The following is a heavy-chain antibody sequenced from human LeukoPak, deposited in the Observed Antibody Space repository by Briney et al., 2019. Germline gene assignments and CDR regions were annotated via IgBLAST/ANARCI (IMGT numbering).Heavy chain of an antibody. D-gene: IGHD6-13*01. CDR3: AREGDSSSQLYGFDY. V-gene: IGHV3-11*01. J-gene: IGHJ4*02. Sequence: GGSLRLSCAASGFTFSDYYMSWIRQAPGKGLEWVSYISSSGSTIYYADSVKGRFTISRDNAKNSLYLQTNSLRAEDTAVYYCAREGDSSSQLYGFDYWGQGTLVTVSS. CDR2: ISSSGSTI. CDR1: GFTFSDYY.